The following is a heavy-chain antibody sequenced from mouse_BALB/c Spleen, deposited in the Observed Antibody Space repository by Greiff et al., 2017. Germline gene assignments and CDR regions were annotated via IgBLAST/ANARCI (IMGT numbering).Heavy chain of an antibody. CDR3: ARFANWDYYSDY. Sequence: EVKLVESGGGLVKPGGSLKLSCAASGFTFSSYDMSWVRQSPEKRLEWVADISNGGSYTYYPDSVTGRFTISSDNAKNTLYLEMSSLRSEDTAMYYCARFANWDYYSDYWGQGTTLTVSS. J-gene: IGHJ2*01. CDR1: GFTFSSYD. V-gene: IGHV5-9-4*01. CDR2: ISNGGSYT. D-gene: IGHD4-1*01.